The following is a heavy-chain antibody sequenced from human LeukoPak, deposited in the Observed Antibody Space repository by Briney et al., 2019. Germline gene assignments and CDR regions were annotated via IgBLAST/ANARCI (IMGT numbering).Heavy chain of an antibody. J-gene: IGHJ4*02. V-gene: IGHV1-69*05. D-gene: IGHD3-22*01. CDR2: IIPIFGTA. Sequence: SVKVSCKASGGTFSSYAISWVRQAPGQGLEWMGRIIPIFGTANYAQKFQGRVTITTDESTSTAYMELSSLRSEDTAVYYCARDPYYYGSSGYYRDWGQGTLVTVSS. CDR3: ARDPYYYGSSGYYRD. CDR1: GGTFSSYA.